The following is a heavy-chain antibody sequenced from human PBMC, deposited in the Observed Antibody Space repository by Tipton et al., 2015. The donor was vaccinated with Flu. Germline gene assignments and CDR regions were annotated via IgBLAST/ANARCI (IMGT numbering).Heavy chain of an antibody. CDR1: GFTFSSYA. D-gene: IGHD3-22*01. CDR2: VNYGGGT. CDR3: STRRDYYDSSEFDY. J-gene: IGHJ4*02. Sequence: LRLSCGASGFTFSSYAMSWVRPVPGKGLEWIGSVNYGGGTSYNPSLESRLTIYLDTPKNHLSLRLSSVTAADTAVYYCSTRRDYYDSSEFDYWGQGALVTVSS. V-gene: IGHV4-59*05.